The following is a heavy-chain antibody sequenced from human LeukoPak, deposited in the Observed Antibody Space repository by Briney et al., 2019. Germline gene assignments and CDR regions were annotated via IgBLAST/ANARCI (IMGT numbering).Heavy chain of an antibody. J-gene: IGHJ6*02. CDR3: ARVGLWFGLYYYYGMDV. V-gene: IGHV3-7*01. CDR1: GFTFSSYW. CDR2: IKQDGSEK. Sequence: QSGGSLRLSCAASGFTFSSYWMSWVRQAPGKGLEWVANIKQDGSEKYYVDSVKGRFTISRDNAKNSLYLQMNSLRAEDTAVYYCARVGLWFGLYYYYGMDVWGQGTTVTVSS. D-gene: IGHD3-10*01.